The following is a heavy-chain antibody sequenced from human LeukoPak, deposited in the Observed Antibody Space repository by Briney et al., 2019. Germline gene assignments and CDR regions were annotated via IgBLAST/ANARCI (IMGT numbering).Heavy chain of an antibody. V-gene: IGHV3-48*01. CDR2: ITNSGNSK. CDR1: EFTFSSYS. CDR3: ARDFGDCLDY. Sequence: GGSLRLSCAASEFTFSSYSMNWVRQAPGKGLEWVSYITNSGNSKSYADSVKGRFTISRDNTKNSLYLQMNGLRAEDTAVYYCARDFGDCLDYWGQGTLVTVSS. J-gene: IGHJ4*02. D-gene: IGHD2-21*02.